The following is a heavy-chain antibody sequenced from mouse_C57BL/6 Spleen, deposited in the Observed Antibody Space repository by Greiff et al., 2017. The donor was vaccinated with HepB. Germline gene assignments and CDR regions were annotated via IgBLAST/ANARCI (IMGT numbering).Heavy chain of an antibody. J-gene: IGHJ4*01. Sequence: QVQLQQSGPGLVQPSQSLSITCTVSGFSLTSYGVHWVRQSPGKGLEWLGVIWRGGSTDYNAAFMSRLSITKDNSKSQVFFKMNSLQADDTAIYYCAKKKNWLLGAMDYWGQGTSVTVSS. CDR1: GFSLTSYG. CDR2: IWRGGST. V-gene: IGHV2-5*01. D-gene: IGHD2-3*01. CDR3: AKKKNWLLGAMDY.